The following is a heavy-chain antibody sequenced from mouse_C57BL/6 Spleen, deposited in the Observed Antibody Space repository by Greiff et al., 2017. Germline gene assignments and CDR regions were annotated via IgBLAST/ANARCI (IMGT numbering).Heavy chain of an antibody. CDR3: ARCWGTVVGAMDC. J-gene: IGHJ4*01. D-gene: IGHD1-1*01. V-gene: IGHV5-17*01. CDR2: ISSGSSTI. CDR1: GFTFSDYG. Sequence: EVKLVESGGGLVKPGGSLKLSCAASGFTFSDYGMHWVRQAPEKGLEWVAYISSGSSTIYYADTVKGRFTISRDNAKNTLFLQMTSLRSEDTAVYYCARCWGTVVGAMDCWGQGTSVTVSS.